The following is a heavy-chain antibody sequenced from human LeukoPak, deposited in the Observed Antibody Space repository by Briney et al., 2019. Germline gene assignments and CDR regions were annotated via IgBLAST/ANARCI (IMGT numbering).Heavy chain of an antibody. CDR3: GEHSEYDKVWGSPPRDHFDY. V-gene: IGHV4-59*08. CDR2: IYYSGST. CDR1: GGSISGYN. D-gene: IGHD3-16*01. Sequence: SETLSLTCTVSGGSISGYNWSWIRQLPGKGLEWIGYIYYSGSTDNNPSLKSRVTISVDTSKNQFSLNLNSVTAADTAVYYCGEHSEYDKVWGSPPRDHFDYWGQGTLVTVSS. J-gene: IGHJ4*02.